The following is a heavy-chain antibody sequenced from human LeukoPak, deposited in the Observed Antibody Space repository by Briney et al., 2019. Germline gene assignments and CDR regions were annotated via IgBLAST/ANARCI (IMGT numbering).Heavy chain of an antibody. CDR3: ATLKGSGWYTVGKDAFDI. Sequence: SETLSLTCAVYGGSFSGYYWSWIRQPPGKGLEWIGEINHSGSTNYNPSLKSRVTISVDTSKNQFPLKLSSVTAADTAVYYCATLKGSGWYTVGKDAFDIWGQGTMVTVSS. J-gene: IGHJ3*02. CDR1: GGSFSGYY. CDR2: INHSGST. V-gene: IGHV4-34*01. D-gene: IGHD6-19*01.